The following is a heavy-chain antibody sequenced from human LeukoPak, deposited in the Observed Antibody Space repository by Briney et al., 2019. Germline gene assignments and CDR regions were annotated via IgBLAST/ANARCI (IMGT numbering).Heavy chain of an antibody. Sequence: SETLSLTCTVSGGSISSYYWSWIRQPPGKGLEWIGYIYYSGSTNYNPSLKSRVTISVDTSKNQCSLKLSSVTAADTAVYYCAMTDGGAFDIWGQGTVVTVSS. CDR1: GGSISSYY. CDR3: AMTDGGAFDI. V-gene: IGHV4-59*01. CDR2: IYYSGST. J-gene: IGHJ3*02. D-gene: IGHD2-21*02.